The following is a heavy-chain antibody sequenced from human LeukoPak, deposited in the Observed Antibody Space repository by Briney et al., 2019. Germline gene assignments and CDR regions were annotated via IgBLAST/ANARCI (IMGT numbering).Heavy chain of an antibody. V-gene: IGHV5-51*01. CDR3: ARRPVGCRFDY. CDR1: GYSFTSYW. D-gene: IGHD2-15*01. CDR2: IYPGDSDT. J-gene: IGHJ4*02. Sequence: WDSLKISCKGSGYSFTSYWIGWVRQMPGKGLEWMGIIYPGDSDTRYGRPFQGQVTISVDKSVNTAYLQWSSLKASDTAMYYCARRPVGCRFDYWGQGTLVT.